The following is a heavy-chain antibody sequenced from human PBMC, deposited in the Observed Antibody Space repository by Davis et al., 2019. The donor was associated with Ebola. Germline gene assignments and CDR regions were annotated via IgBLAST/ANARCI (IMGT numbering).Heavy chain of an antibody. CDR3: ARDSSQVPGRVPLDY. CDR2: IYHSGNT. CDR1: GYSISSGSY. V-gene: IGHV4-38-2*02. Sequence: PSETLSLTCTVSGYSISSGSYWGWIRQPTGKGLEWIGNIYHSGNTYYNPSLKSRVTISVDTSKNQFSLKMSSVTAADTAVYYCARDSSQVPGRVPLDYWGQGTLVTVSS. D-gene: IGHD3/OR15-3a*01. J-gene: IGHJ4*02.